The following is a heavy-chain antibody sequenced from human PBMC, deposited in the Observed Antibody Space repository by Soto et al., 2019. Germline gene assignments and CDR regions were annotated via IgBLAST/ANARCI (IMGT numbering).Heavy chain of an antibody. Sequence: SETLSLTCTVSGASISNYYWSWIRQPPGKGLEWIGYIYYSGSTNYNPSLKSRVTISVDTSKNQFSLKLSSVTAADTAVYYCARLDDLNWFDPWGQGTLVTVSS. CDR1: GASISNYY. CDR3: ARLDDLNWFDP. J-gene: IGHJ5*02. D-gene: IGHD1-1*01. CDR2: IYYSGST. V-gene: IGHV4-59*08.